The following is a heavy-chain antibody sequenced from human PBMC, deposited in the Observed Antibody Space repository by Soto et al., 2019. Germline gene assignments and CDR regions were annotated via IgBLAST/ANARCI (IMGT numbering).Heavy chain of an antibody. D-gene: IGHD6-19*01. V-gene: IGHV1-2*02. CDR3: ARGGALDGTSPPFNH. CDR1: GYTFSGHY. CDR2: INANSGDT. J-gene: IGHJ4*02. Sequence: QVQLVQSGAEVKKPGASVRVSCKASGYTFSGHYMHWIRQAPGQGPEWLGWINANSGDTDRAPKFQDRLTMTRDTSISTAYMELSRQRSDDTAVYYCARGGALDGTSPPFNHWGQGTLVTVSS.